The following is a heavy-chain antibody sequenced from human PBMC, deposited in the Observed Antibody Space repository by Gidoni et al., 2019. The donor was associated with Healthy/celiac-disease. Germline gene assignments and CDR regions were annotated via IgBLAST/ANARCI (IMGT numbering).Heavy chain of an antibody. CDR1: GFTFSSYG. CDR2: ISYDGSNK. CDR3: AKDQPSAYGMDV. Sequence: QVQLVESGGGVVQPGRSLRLSCAASGFTFSSYGMHWVRQAPGKGLEWVAVISYDGSNKYYADSVKGRFTISRDNSKNTLYLQMNSLRAEDTAVYYCAKDQPSAYGMDVWGQGTTVTVSS. D-gene: IGHD6-6*01. V-gene: IGHV3-30*18. J-gene: IGHJ6*02.